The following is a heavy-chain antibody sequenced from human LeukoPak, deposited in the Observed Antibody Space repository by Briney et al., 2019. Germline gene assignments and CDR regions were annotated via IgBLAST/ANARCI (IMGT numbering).Heavy chain of an antibody. CDR3: TTGPFDYYGSASYLSNGMDV. CDR1: GFTFTNAW. V-gene: IGHV3-15*01. D-gene: IGHD3-10*01. J-gene: IGHJ6*02. Sequence: GGSLRLSCAASGFTFTNAWMSWVRQAPGKGLERIGRIKSKTDGGTTDYTAPVKGRFTISRDDSKNTLYLQMNSLKTEDTAVYYCTTGPFDYYGSASYLSNGMDVWGQGTTVNVSS. CDR2: IKSKTDGGTT.